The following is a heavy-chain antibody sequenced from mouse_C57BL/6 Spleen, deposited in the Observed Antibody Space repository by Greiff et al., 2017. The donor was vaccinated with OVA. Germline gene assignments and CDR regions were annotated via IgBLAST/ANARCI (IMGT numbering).Heavy chain of an antibody. Sequence: VQLQQSGAELVKPGASVKLSCTASGFNIKDYYMHWVKQRTEQGLEWIGRIDPEDGETKYDPKFKGKATLTADTSSNTAYMQLSSLTSEDTAVYYCASGRAMDYWGQGTSVTVSS. CDR3: ASGRAMDY. V-gene: IGHV14-2*01. CDR2: IDPEDGET. J-gene: IGHJ4*01. CDR1: GFNIKDYY.